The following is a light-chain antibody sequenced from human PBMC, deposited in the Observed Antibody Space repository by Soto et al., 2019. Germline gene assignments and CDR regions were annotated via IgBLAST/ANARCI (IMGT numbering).Light chain of an antibody. Sequence: QSALTQPASVSGSPGQSITISCTGTSSDVGGYNYVYWYQQHPGKAPKLMIYEVSNRPSGVSNRFSGSKSGNTASLTISGLQAEDEAHYYCSSYTSSSTHWVFGGGTKLTVL. CDR1: SSDVGGYNY. V-gene: IGLV2-14*01. CDR3: SSYTSSSTHWV. CDR2: EVS. J-gene: IGLJ3*02.